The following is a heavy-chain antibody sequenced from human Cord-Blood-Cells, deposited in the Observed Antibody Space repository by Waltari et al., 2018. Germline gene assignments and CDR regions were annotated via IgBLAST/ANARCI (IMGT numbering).Heavy chain of an antibody. CDR2: INPNSGGT. J-gene: IGHJ4*02. V-gene: IGHV1-2*04. D-gene: IGHD3-22*01. Sequence: QVQLVQSGAEVKKPGASVKVSCKASGYTFTGYYMHWVRQAPGQGLAWMGWINPNSGGTNYAQKFQGWVTMTRDTSISTAYMELSRLRSDDTAVYYCARARDYDSSGFDYWGQGTLVTVSS. CDR3: ARARDYDSSGFDY. CDR1: GYTFTGYY.